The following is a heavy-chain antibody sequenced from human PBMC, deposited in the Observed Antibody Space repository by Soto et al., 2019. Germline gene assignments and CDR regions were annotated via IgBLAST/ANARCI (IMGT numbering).Heavy chain of an antibody. CDR2: ISSTSSYT. CDR3: ARDAPITTTGPYDDDAFDI. V-gene: IGHV3-11*06. D-gene: IGHD1-1*01. J-gene: IGHJ3*02. Sequence: GGSLRLSXAASGFSFNDYSMTWIRQAPGKGLEWISYISSTSSYTNYADSVKGRFTVSRDNAQNSLYLQMNSLRAEDTAIYYCARDAPITTTGPYDDDAFDIWGQGTMVTVSS. CDR1: GFSFNDYS.